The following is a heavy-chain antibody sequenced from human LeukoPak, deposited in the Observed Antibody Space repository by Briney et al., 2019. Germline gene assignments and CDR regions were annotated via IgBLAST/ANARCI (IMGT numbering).Heavy chain of an antibody. D-gene: IGHD5-24*01. V-gene: IGHV3-48*04. CDR2: ISSSGSTI. CDR3: ARGGRWLQFPYFDY. J-gene: IGHJ4*02. CDR1: GFTFSNFG. Sequence: GGSLRLSCAASGFTFSNFGIHWVRQAPGKGLEWVSYISSSGSTIYYADSVKGRFTISRDNAKNSLYLQMNSLRAEDTAVYYCARGGRWLQFPYFDYWGQGTLVTVSS.